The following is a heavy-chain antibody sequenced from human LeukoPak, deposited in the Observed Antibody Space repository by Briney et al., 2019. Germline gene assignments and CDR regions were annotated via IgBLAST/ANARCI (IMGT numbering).Heavy chain of an antibody. CDR3: AKDLGI. V-gene: IGHV3-30*18. CDR2: ISYDGSNK. Sequence: GVSLRLSCAASGFTFSSYGMHWVRQAPGKGLEWVAVISYDGSNKYYADSVKGRFTISRDNSKNTLYLQMNSLRAEDTAVYYCAKDLGIWGQGTMVTVSS. J-gene: IGHJ3*02. D-gene: IGHD3-16*01. CDR1: GFTFSSYG.